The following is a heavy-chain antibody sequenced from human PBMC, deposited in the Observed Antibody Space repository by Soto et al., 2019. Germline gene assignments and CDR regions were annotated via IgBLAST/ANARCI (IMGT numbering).Heavy chain of an antibody. Sequence: GGSLRLSCVASGFTFSTHTMNWVRQAPGKGLEWVSRLTADSDDTSYADSIKGRFTISRDNSKNTLYLQMNSLRAEDTAIYYCAKGLDRASLDFWGQGALVTV. D-gene: IGHD1-1*01. CDR3: AKGLDRASLDF. V-gene: IGHV3-23*01. CDR2: LTADSDDT. J-gene: IGHJ4*02. CDR1: GFTFSTHT.